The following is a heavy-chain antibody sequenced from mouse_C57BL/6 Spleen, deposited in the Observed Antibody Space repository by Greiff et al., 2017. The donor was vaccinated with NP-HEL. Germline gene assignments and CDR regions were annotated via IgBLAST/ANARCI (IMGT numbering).Heavy chain of an antibody. CDR1: GFTFSSYA. D-gene: IGHD1-1*01. Sequence: EVMLVESGGGLVKPGGSLKLSCAASGFTFSSYAMSWVRQTPEKRLEWVATISDGGSYTYYPDNVKGRFTISRDNATNNLYLQMSHLKSEDTAMYYCARFTTPYFDYWGQGTTLTVSS. V-gene: IGHV5-4*03. J-gene: IGHJ2*01. CDR2: ISDGGSYT. CDR3: ARFTTPYFDY.